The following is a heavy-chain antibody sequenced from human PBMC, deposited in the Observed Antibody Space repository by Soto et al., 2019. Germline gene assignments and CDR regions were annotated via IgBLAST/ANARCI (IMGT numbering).Heavy chain of an antibody. CDR3: VRAPLDYYSADYFDP. CDR2: MNPNSGNT. V-gene: IGHV1-8*01. CDR1: GYTFTENY. D-gene: IGHD2-21*01. Sequence: ASVKVSCKSSGYTFTENYINWVRQATGQGLEWMGWMNPNSGNTGYAQKFQGRVTMTRDNSITTAYMELSSLRSEDTAVYFCVRAPLDYYSADYFDPWGQGTLVTVSS. J-gene: IGHJ4*02.